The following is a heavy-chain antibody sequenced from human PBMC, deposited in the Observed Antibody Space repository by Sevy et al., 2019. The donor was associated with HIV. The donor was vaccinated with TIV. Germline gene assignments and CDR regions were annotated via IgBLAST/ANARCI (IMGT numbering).Heavy chain of an antibody. Sequence: ASVKVSCKASGYTFTSYAMNWVRQAPGQGLEWMGWINTNTGNPTYAQGFTGRFVFSLDTSVSTAYLQISSLKAEDTAVYYCAGSLNIVLVDGMDVWGQGTTVTVSS. D-gene: IGHD2-8*02. CDR2: INTNTGNP. J-gene: IGHJ6*02. CDR3: AGSLNIVLVDGMDV. V-gene: IGHV7-4-1*02. CDR1: GYTFTSYA.